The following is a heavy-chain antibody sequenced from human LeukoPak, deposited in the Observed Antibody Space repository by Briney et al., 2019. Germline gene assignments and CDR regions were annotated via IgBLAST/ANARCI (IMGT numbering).Heavy chain of an antibody. CDR2: IYYSGST. V-gene: IGHV4-59*12. CDR1: GGSISSYY. CDR3: ARGRWELRA. Sequence: SETLSLTCTVSGGSISSYYWSWIRQPPGKGLEWIGYIYYSGSTNYNPSLKSRVTISVDTSKNQFSLKLTSVTAADMAVYYCARGRWELRAWGQGTLVTVSS. J-gene: IGHJ5*02. D-gene: IGHD1-26*01.